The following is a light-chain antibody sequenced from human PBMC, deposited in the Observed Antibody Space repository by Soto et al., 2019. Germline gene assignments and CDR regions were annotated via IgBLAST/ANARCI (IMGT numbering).Light chain of an antibody. CDR3: SSYSSSTTLYV. CDR2: EVS. V-gene: IGLV2-14*01. J-gene: IGLJ1*01. CDR1: SSDVGGYNY. Sequence: QSALTQPASVSGSPGQSITISCTGTSSDVGGYNYVSWYQQHPGKAPKFMIYEVSNRPSGVSTRFSGSKSGNTASLTISGLQAEDEADYYCSSYSSSTTLYVFGSGTKLTVL.